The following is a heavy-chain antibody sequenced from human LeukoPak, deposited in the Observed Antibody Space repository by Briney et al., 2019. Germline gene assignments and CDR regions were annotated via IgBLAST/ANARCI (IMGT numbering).Heavy chain of an antibody. D-gene: IGHD2-2*01. CDR1: GGSISSSSYY. V-gene: IGHV4-39*01. J-gene: IGHJ6*03. CDR3: ARRYCSGADCYGGDSYYYMDV. Sequence: SETLSLTCTVSGGSISSSSYYWGWIRQPPGKGLEWIGSIYYSGSTYYNPSLKSRVTISVDTSKNQFSLKLTSVTAADTAVYYCARRYCSGADCYGGDSYYYMDVWGKGTTVTISS. CDR2: IYYSGST.